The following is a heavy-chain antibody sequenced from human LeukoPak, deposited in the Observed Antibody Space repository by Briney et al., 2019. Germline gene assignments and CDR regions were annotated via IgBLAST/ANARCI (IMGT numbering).Heavy chain of an antibody. Sequence: VSVKVSCKASGYTFTGYYMHWVRQAPGQGLEWMGWINPNSGGTNYAQKFQGRVTMTRDTSISTAYMELSRLRSDDTAVYYCARDRALRFLEWLLDYWGQGTLVTVSS. CDR1: GYTFTGYY. J-gene: IGHJ4*02. CDR2: INPNSGGT. CDR3: ARDRALRFLEWLLDY. V-gene: IGHV1-2*02. D-gene: IGHD3-3*01.